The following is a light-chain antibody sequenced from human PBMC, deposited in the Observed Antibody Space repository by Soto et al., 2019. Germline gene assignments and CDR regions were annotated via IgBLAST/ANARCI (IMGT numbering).Light chain of an antibody. J-gene: IGKJ2*01. Sequence: IQMTQSPSSLSASVGDSVTVTCRASQSINIYLNWYQQKPGKAPTLLIYGASSLQSGVPSRFTGGGSRPDFPLTISSLQPEDFATYYCHQTYRSPYTFGQGTKLEIK. CDR1: QSINIY. CDR2: GAS. V-gene: IGKV1-39*01. CDR3: HQTYRSPYT.